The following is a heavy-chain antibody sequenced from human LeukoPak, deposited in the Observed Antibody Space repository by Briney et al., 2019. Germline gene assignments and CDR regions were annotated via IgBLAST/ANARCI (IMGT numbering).Heavy chain of an antibody. V-gene: IGHV4-59*01. D-gene: IGHD3-3*01. Sequence: SETLSLTCTVSGGSISSYYWSWIRQPPGKGLEWIGYIYYSGSTNYNPSLKSRVTISVDTSKNQFSLKLSSVTAADTAVYYCARWSGYSSRTFDYWGQGTLVTVSP. CDR3: ARWSGYSSRTFDY. CDR2: IYYSGST. J-gene: IGHJ4*02. CDR1: GGSISSYY.